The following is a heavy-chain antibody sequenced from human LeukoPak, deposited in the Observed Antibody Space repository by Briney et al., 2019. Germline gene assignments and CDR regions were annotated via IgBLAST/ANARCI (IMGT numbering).Heavy chain of an antibody. CDR3: ARSSYGYGLDY. D-gene: IGHD5-18*01. CDR2: IHTSGYT. CDR1: GGSISSYY. Sequence: SETLSLTCTVSGGSISSYYWSWIRQPAGKGLKWIGRIHTSGYTNYNPSLKSRVTVSADTSKNQFSLKLSSVTAADTAVYYCARSSYGYGLDYWGQGTLVTVSS. V-gene: IGHV4-4*07. J-gene: IGHJ4*02.